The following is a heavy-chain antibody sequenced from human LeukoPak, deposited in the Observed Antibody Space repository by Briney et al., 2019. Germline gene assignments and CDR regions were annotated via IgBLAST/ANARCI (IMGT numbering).Heavy chain of an antibody. CDR2: IYYSGST. V-gene: IGHV4-39*01. J-gene: IGHJ4*02. CDR1: GGSISSSSYY. Sequence: PSETLSLTCTVSGGSISSSSYYWGWIRQPPGRGLELIGSIYYSGSTYYNPSLKSRVTISVDTSKNQFSLKLSSVTAADTAVYYCARTLRLWLRLQNHPFDYWGQGTLVTVSS. D-gene: IGHD5-12*01. CDR3: ARTLRLWLRLQNHPFDY.